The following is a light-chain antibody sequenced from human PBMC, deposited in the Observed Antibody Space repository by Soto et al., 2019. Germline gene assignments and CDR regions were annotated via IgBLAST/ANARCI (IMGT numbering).Light chain of an antibody. V-gene: IGKV1-33*01. Sequence: DIQMTQSPSSLSAAVGDRVTFTCQASQDLYKYLNLYQQKPGKAPKLLIYDASNLDRGVPSRFSGSGSGTDFSLTVASLQPKATAKYECQQYYHPPYTFGQGTKLEIK. J-gene: IGKJ2*01. CDR1: QDLYKY. CDR2: DAS. CDR3: QQYYHPPYT.